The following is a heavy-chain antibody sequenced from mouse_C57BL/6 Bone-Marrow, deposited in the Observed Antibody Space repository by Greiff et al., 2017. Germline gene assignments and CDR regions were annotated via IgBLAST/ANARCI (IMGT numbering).Heavy chain of an antibody. D-gene: IGHD1-1*01. Sequence: EVQGVESGAELVRPGASVKLSCTASGFNIKDDYMHWVKQRPDQGLEWIGWIDPENGDTEYASKFQGKATITADTSSNTAYLQLSSLTSEDTAVYYCTPYYPGFAYWGQGTLVTVSA. CDR2: IDPENGDT. J-gene: IGHJ3*01. CDR3: TPYYPGFAY. CDR1: GFNIKDDY. V-gene: IGHV14-4*01.